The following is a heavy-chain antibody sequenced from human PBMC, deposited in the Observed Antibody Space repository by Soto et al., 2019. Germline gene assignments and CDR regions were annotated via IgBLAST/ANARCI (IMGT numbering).Heavy chain of an antibody. D-gene: IGHD2-2*02. CDR2: IKQDGSEK. CDR3: ERDSRYCSSTSCYKFNDY. Sequence: EVQLVESGGGLVQPGGSLRLSCAASGFTFSSYWMSWVRQAPGKGLEWVANIKQDGSEKYYVDSVKGRFTISRDNAKNSLYLQMNSLRAEETDVYYCERDSRYCSSTSCYKFNDYWGQGTLVTVSS. J-gene: IGHJ4*02. CDR1: GFTFSSYW. V-gene: IGHV3-7*01.